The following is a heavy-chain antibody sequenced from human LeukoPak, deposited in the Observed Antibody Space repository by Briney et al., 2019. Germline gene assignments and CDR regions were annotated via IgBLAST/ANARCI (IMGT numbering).Heavy chain of an antibody. CDR1: GFTFSSYS. D-gene: IGHD1-20*01. CDR2: ISSSSSYI. Sequence: PGGSLRLSCAASGFTFSSYSMNWVRQAPGKGLEWVSSISSSSSYIYYADSVKGRFTISRDNSRNTLFLQMNSLRADDTAVYYCARVGYNYDLGNAFDIWGQGTVVTVSS. CDR3: ARVGYNYDLGNAFDI. J-gene: IGHJ3*02. V-gene: IGHV3-21*01.